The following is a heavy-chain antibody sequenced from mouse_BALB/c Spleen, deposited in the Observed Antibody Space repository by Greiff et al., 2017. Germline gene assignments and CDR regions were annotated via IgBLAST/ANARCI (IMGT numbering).Heavy chain of an antibody. CDR1: GYTFTSYW. J-gene: IGHJ4*01. Sequence: QVQLQQPGAELVKPGASVKLSCKASGYTFTSYWMHWVKQRPGQGLEWIGEIDPSDSYTNYNQKFKGKATLTVDKSSSTAYMQLSSLTSEDSAVYYCARWVITPYAMDYGGQGTSVTVSS. D-gene: IGHD2-4*01. CDR3: ARWVITPYAMDY. V-gene: IGHV1-69*02. CDR2: IDPSDSYT.